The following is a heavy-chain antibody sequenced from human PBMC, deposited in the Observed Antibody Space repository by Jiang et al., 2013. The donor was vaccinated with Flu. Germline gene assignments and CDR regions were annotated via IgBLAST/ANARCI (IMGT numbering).Heavy chain of an antibody. CDR1: GYTFTGYY. CDR2: INPNSGGT. D-gene: IGHD6-6*01. V-gene: IGHV1-2*04. J-gene: IGHJ6*02. CDR3: ARGSIAARVYYYYGMDV. Sequence: SGAEVKKPGASVKVSCKASGYTFTGYYMHWVRQAPGQGLEWMGWINPNSGGTNYAQKFQGWVTMTRDTSISTAYMELSRLRSDDTAVYYCARGSIAARVYYYYGMDVWGQGTTVTVSS.